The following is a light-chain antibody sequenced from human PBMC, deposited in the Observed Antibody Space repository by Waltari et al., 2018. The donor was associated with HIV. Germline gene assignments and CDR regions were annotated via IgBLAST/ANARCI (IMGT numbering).Light chain of an antibody. J-gene: IGLJ1*01. CDR3: AAWDDSLIGLV. CDR2: TNN. CDR1: SSNIGTNG. V-gene: IGLV1-44*01. Sequence: QSVLTQPPSASGTPGQRVTISCSGRSSNIGTNGVSWFQQLPGTAPKLLIFTNNQRLSGVPDRFSGSKSGTSASLTISGLRSEDEADYFCAAWDDSLIGLVFGTGTKVTVL.